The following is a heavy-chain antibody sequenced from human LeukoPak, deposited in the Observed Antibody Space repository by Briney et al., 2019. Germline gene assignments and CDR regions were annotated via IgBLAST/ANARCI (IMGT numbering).Heavy chain of an antibody. V-gene: IGHV3-23*01. Sequence: PGGSLRLSCAASGFTFSSYAMSWVRQAPGKGLEWVSAISGSGGSTYYADSVKGRFTISRDNSKNTLYLQMNSLRAEDTALYYCAKGRLRYFDWWWNWFDPWGQGTLVTVSS. D-gene: IGHD3-9*01. CDR1: GFTFSSYA. CDR2: ISGSGGST. CDR3: AKGRLRYFDWWWNWFDP. J-gene: IGHJ5*02.